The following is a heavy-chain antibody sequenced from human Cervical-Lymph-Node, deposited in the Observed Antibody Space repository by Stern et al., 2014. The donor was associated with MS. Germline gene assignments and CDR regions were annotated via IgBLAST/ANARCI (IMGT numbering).Heavy chain of an antibody. D-gene: IGHD3-10*01. CDR2: ISSSGITM. CDR1: GFTFSDYY. Sequence: VQLVESGGGLVKPGGSLRLSCEASGFTFSDYYMSWVRQAPGKGLEWVAHISSSGITMYCADSVRGLFTSSRDNAKNSLFLQMNSLRIEDTAVYYCARASRTLARGVLPDYWGQGTLVIVSS. V-gene: IGHV3-11*01. J-gene: IGHJ4*02. CDR3: ARASRTLARGVLPDY.